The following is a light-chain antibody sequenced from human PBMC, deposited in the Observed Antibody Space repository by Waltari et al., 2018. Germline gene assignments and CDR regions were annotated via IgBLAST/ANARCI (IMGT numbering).Light chain of an antibody. Sequence: DIQMTQSPSSLSASVGDRVTITCRASQSITTYLNWYQLTPGKAPKLLIYAASSLQSGVPSRFSGGGSGRDFTLTISSLQPEDFATYYCQQSYSPVLTFGGGTKVGIK. CDR2: AAS. CDR3: QQSYSPVLT. J-gene: IGKJ4*01. CDR1: QSITTY. V-gene: IGKV1-39*01.